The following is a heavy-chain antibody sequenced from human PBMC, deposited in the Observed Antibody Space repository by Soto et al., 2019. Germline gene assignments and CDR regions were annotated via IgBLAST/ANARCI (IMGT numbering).Heavy chain of an antibody. CDR1: GGTFSSYA. J-gene: IGHJ6*02. CDR2: IIPIFGTA. Sequence: QVQLVQSGAEVKKPGSSVKVSCKASGGTFSSYAISWVRQAPGQGLEWMGGIIPIFGTANYAQKFQGRVTITADESTSTAYMELSSLRSEDTAVYYCASPSSIAARPDCYYGMDVWGQGTTVTVSS. D-gene: IGHD6-6*01. CDR3: ASPSSIAARPDCYYGMDV. V-gene: IGHV1-69*01.